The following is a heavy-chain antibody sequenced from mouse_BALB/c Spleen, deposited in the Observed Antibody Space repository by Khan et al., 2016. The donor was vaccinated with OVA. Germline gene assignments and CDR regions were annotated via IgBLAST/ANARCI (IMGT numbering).Heavy chain of an antibody. Sequence: EVQLVESGPGLVKPSQSLSLTCTVTGYSITSDYAWNWIRQFPGNKLEWMGFISYSGNTKYNPSLKSRISVTRDTSTNQFFLQLNSVTTEDTATYYCARVYGGDFDYWGQGTTLTVSS. CDR3: ARVYGGDFDY. CDR1: GYSITSDYA. J-gene: IGHJ2*01. CDR2: ISYSGNT. V-gene: IGHV3-2*02. D-gene: IGHD2-10*02.